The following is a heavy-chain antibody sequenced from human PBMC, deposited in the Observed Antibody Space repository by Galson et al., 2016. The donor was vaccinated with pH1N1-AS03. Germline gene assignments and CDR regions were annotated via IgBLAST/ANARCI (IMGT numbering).Heavy chain of an antibody. D-gene: IGHD2-8*01. CDR3: AKSGTNGVRGECDY. Sequence: SLRLSCAASGFTFSSYALTWVRQAPGRGLDWVSAIRGSVGTTYYADSVRGRFTISRDNSKNPLYLQMNNLRAEDTAVYYCAKSGTNGVRGECDYWGQGTLVTVSS. V-gene: IGHV3-23*01. J-gene: IGHJ4*02. CDR1: GFTFSSYA. CDR2: IRGSVGTT.